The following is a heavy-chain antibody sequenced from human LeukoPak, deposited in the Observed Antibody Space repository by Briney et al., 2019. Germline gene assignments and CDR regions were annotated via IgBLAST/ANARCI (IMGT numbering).Heavy chain of an antibody. V-gene: IGHV4-4*07. D-gene: IGHD6-13*01. CDR3: ARDWPSEWQQLPDYDAVDI. Sequence: SGTLSLTCTVSSGSISNYYWSWIRQPAGKGLDWIGRIPISGSTSYNPSLKSRVTMSVDTAKNQFSLKLSSVTAADTAVYYCARDWPSEWQQLPDYDAVDIWGQGTMVTVSS. CDR2: IPISGST. CDR1: SGSISNYY. J-gene: IGHJ3*02.